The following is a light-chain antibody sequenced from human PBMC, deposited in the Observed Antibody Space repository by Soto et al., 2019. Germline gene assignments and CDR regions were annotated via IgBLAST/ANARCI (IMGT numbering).Light chain of an antibody. J-gene: IGLJ1*01. CDR3: GSWDSSLSAYV. V-gene: IGLV1-51*01. Sequence: QSVLTQPPSVSAAPGQKVTISCPGSSSNIGGNSVSWYQQLPGTAPKLLICDDNKRPSGIPDRFSGSKSGASATRGIAGFQTGDEADYYCGSWDSSLSAYVFGTGTKVTVL. CDR2: DDN. CDR1: SSNIGGNS.